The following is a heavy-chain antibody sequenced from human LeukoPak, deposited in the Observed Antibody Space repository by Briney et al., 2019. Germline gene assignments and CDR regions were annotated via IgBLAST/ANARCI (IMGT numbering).Heavy chain of an antibody. CDR3: TRFYDFGLDY. CDR2: IRSKANNYAT. D-gene: IGHD3-3*01. J-gene: IGHJ4*02. V-gene: IGHV3-73*01. CDR1: GFTFSGSA. Sequence: PGGSPRLSCAASGFTFSGSAMHWVRQASGKGLEWVGRIRSKANNYATAYAASVKGRFTVSRDDSKNTAYLQMNSLKTEDTAVYYCTRFYDFGLDYWGQGTLVTVSS.